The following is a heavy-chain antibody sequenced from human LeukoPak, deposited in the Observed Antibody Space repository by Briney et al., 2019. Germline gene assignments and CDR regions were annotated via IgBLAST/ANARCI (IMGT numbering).Heavy chain of an antibody. CDR1: GGSFSGYY. V-gene: IGHV4-34*01. Sequence: KASETLSLTCAVYGGSFSGYYWSWIRQPPGKGLEWIGEINHSGSTNYNPSLKSRVTISVDTSKNQFSLKLSSVTAADTAVYYCARGRGESSGPFDYWGQGTLVTVSS. CDR3: ARGRGESSGPFDY. CDR2: INHSGST. D-gene: IGHD6-19*01. J-gene: IGHJ4*02.